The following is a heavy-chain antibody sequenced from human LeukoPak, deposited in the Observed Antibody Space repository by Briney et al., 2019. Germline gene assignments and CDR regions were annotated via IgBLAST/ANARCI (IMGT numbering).Heavy chain of an antibody. D-gene: IGHD4-23*01. CDR2: IYYSGST. Sequence: SETLSLTCTVSGGSISSSSYYWGWIRQPPGKGLEWIGSIYYSGSTYYNPSLKSRVTMSVDTSKNRFSLKLSSVTAADTAVYYCARGPSTVVTTKNYYYYYMDVWGKGTTVTVSS. CDR1: GGSISSSSYY. J-gene: IGHJ6*03. V-gene: IGHV4-39*07. CDR3: ARGPSTVVTTKNYYYYYMDV.